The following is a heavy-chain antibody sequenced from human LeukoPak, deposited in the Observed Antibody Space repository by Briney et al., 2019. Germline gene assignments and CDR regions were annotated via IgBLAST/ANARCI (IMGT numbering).Heavy chain of an antibody. V-gene: IGHV1-18*01. D-gene: IGHD1-26*01. Sequence: ASVKVSCKASGYTFTGYGISWVRQAPGQGLEWMGWISAYNGNTNYAQKLQGRVTMTTDTSTSTAYMELRSLRSDDTAVYYCARAADSGSYSWFDPWGQGTLVTVSS. CDR1: GYTFTGYG. CDR3: ARAADSGSYSWFDP. J-gene: IGHJ5*02. CDR2: ISAYNGNT.